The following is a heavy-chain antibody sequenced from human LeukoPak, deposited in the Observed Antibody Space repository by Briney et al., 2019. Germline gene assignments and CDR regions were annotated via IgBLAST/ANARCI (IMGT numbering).Heavy chain of an antibody. D-gene: IGHD3-10*01. J-gene: IGHJ4*02. CDR1: GFIFSDHY. CDR2: INSGGTTL. Sequence: KPGGSLRLSCEGSGFIFSDHYMTWVRQAPGKGLDLVASINSGGTTLYYADSVEGRFTISRDNAKDSLYLEMNSLRVDDTAVYYCARLRGFIDYWGQGSLVTVSS. V-gene: IGHV3-11*01. CDR3: ARLRGFIDY.